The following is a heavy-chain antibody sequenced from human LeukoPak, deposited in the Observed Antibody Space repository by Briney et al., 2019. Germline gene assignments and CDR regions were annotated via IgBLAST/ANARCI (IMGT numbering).Heavy chain of an antibody. V-gene: IGHV1-2*02. CDR1: GYTFTSYG. D-gene: IGHD3-10*01. J-gene: IGHJ4*02. Sequence: ASVKVSCKASGYTFTSYGISWVRQAPGQGLEWMGWINPNSGGTNYAQKFQGRVTMTRDTSISTAYMELSRLRSDDTAVYYCARGGGTMVRLFDYWGQGTLVIVSS. CDR3: ARGGGTMVRLFDY. CDR2: INPNSGGT.